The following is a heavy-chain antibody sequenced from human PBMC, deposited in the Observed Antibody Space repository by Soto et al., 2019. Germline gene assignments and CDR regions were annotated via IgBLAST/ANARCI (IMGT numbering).Heavy chain of an antibody. CDR2: ISDDGSKR. Sequence: PGGSLRLSCAASGFTFSSYGMHWVRQAPGKGLEWVAVISDDGSKRYYTDSVKGRFTISRDNSKNTLYLQMSSLRVEDMAVYYCAKVYSRSTDDAYDTWGQGTMVTV. CDR3: AKVYSRSTDDAYDT. J-gene: IGHJ3*02. D-gene: IGHD6-6*01. V-gene: IGHV3-30*18. CDR1: GFTFSSYG.